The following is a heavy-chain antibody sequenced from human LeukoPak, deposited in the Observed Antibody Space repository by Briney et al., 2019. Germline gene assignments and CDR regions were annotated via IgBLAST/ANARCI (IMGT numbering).Heavy chain of an antibody. D-gene: IGHD4-17*01. J-gene: IGHJ4*02. CDR3: ARVPTVTFFDH. CDR2: IYYSRST. V-gene: IGHV4-34*01. CDR1: GGSFSGYY. Sequence: SETLSLTCAVYGGSFSGYYWSWIRQPPGKGLEWIGSIYYSRSTYYNPSLKSRVTISVDTSKNQFSLKLSSVTAADTAVYYCARVPTVTFFDHWGQGTLVTVSS.